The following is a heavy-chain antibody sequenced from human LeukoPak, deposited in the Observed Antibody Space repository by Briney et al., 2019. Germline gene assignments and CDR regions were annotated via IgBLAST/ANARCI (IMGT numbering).Heavy chain of an antibody. CDR1: GFTFSSYA. V-gene: IGHV3-23*01. CDR2: ISGSGGST. D-gene: IGHD4-17*01. CDR3: ARADYAYDAFDI. Sequence: GGSLRLSCAASGFTFSSYAMSWVRQAPGKGLEWVSAISGSGGSTYYADSVKGRFTISRHNSKNTLYLQMNSLRAEDTAVYYCARADYAYDAFDIWGQGTMVTVSS. J-gene: IGHJ3*02.